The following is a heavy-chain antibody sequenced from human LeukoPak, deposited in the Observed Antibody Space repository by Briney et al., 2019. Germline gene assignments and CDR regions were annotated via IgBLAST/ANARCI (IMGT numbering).Heavy chain of an antibody. Sequence: GGSLRLSCAASGVTFSSYAMSWVRQAPGKGLEWGSAISGSGGSTYYADSVKGRFTTSRHNSNHTLCPQMNSLRAEDTAVYYCAKAIAVAGIDAFDIWGQGTMVTVSS. CDR2: ISGSGGST. CDR1: GVTFSSYA. J-gene: IGHJ3*02. V-gene: IGHV3-23*01. CDR3: AKAIAVAGIDAFDI. D-gene: IGHD6-19*01.